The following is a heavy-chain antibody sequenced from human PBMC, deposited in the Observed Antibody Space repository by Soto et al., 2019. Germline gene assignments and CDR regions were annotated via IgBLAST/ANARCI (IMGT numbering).Heavy chain of an antibody. CDR2: INHSGST. J-gene: IGHJ4*02. Sequence: QVQLQQWGAGLLKPSETLSLTCAVYGGSFSGYYWSWIRQPPGKGLEWIGEINHSGSTNYNPSLKSRVTISVDTSKNQFSLKLSSVTAADTAVYYCARGGVGATTAVDYWGQGTLVTVSS. V-gene: IGHV4-34*01. CDR1: GGSFSGYY. CDR3: ARGGVGATTAVDY. D-gene: IGHD1-26*01.